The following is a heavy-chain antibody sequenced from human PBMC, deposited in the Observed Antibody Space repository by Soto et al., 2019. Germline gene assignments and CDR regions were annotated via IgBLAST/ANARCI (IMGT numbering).Heavy chain of an antibody. CDR2: IYYSGST. Sequence: SETLSLTCTVSCGSISSSSYYWGWIRQPPGKGLEWIGSIYYSGSTYYNPSLKSRVTISVDTSKNQFSLKLSSVTAADTAVYYCASLRFLEWLPHYYMDVWGKGTTVTVSS. D-gene: IGHD3-3*01. CDR1: CGSISSSSYY. J-gene: IGHJ6*03. V-gene: IGHV4-39*01. CDR3: ASLRFLEWLPHYYMDV.